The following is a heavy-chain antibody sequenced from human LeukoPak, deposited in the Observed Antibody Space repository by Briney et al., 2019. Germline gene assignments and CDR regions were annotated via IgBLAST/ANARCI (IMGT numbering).Heavy chain of an antibody. CDR1: GFTFSNAW. V-gene: IGHV3-15*01. CDR3: TTGDSHGHSAIFDY. Sequence: PGGSLRLSCAASGFTFSNAWMSWVRQAPGKGLEWVGRIKSKTEGETTDYAAPVKGRFTISRDDSKNTLYLQMNSLKTEDTAVYYCTTGDSHGHSAIFDYWGQGTLVTVSS. CDR2: IKSKTEGETT. D-gene: IGHD2-8*01. J-gene: IGHJ4*02.